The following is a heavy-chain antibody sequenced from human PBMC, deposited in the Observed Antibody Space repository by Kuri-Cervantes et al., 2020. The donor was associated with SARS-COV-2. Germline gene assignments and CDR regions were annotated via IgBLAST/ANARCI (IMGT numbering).Heavy chain of an antibody. D-gene: IGHD6-13*01. V-gene: IGHV4-39*01. J-gene: IGHJ4*02. CDR2: INHSGST. CDR1: GGSISSSSYY. CDR3: ARGLVPGITDY. Sequence: SETLSLTCTVSGGSISSSSYYWGRIRQPPGKGLEWIGEINHSGSTNYNPSLKSRVTISVDTSKNQFSLKLSSVTAADTAVYYCARGLVPGITDYWGQGTLVTVSS.